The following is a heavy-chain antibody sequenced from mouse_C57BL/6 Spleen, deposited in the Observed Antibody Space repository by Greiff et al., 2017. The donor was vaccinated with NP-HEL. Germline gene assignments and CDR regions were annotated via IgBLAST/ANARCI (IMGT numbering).Heavy chain of an antibody. CDR1: GFTFSDYY. Sequence: DVKLVESEGGLVQPGSSMKLSCTASGFTFSDYYMAWVRQVPEKGLEWVANINYDGSSTYYLDSLKSRFIISRDNAKNILYLQMSSLKSEDTATYYCARDVTTAGAMDYWGQGTSVTVSS. CDR3: ARDVTTAGAMDY. D-gene: IGHD1-2*01. CDR2: INYDGSST. J-gene: IGHJ4*01. V-gene: IGHV5-16*01.